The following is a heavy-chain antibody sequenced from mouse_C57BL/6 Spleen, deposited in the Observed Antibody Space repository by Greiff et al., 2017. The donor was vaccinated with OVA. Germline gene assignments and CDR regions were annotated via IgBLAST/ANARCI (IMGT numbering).Heavy chain of an antibody. J-gene: IGHJ2*01. CDR3: AREDPNWDPAFDY. V-gene: IGHV1-82*01. D-gene: IGHD4-1*01. CDR2: IYPGDGDT. Sequence: QVQLKESGPELVKPGASVKISCKASGYAFSSSWMNWVKQRPGKGLEWIGRIYPGDGDTNYNGKFKGKATLTADKSSSTAYMQLSSLTSEDSAVYFCAREDPNWDPAFDYWGQGTTLTVSS. CDR1: GYAFSSSW.